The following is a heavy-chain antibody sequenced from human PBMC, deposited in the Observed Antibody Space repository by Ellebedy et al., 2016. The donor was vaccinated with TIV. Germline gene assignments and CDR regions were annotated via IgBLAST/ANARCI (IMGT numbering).Heavy chain of an antibody. CDR1: GGTFSSYA. CDR2: IIPIFGTA. CDR3: ARDFSGPNYYGSGSPLGY. D-gene: IGHD3-10*01. V-gene: IGHV1-69*13. Sequence: SVKVSCXASGGTFSSYAISWVRQAPGQGLEWMGGIIPIFGTANYAQKFQGRVTITADESTSTAYMELSSLRSENTAVYYCARDFSGPNYYGSGSPLGYWGQGTLVTVSS. J-gene: IGHJ4*02.